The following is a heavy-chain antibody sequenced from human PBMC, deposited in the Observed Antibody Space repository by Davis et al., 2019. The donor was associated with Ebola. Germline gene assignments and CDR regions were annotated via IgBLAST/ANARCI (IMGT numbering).Heavy chain of an antibody. CDR3: TADMSAGGLDY. V-gene: IGHV3-9*01. CDR1: ESILNDHA. J-gene: IGHJ4*02. Sequence: SLKISCGNSESILNDHAMHWVRQGPGKGLEWVAGVSLKSGRIDYADSVRGRFTASRDNAQRSLDLEMNYLRTDDTALYYCTADMSAGGLDYWGQGALVIVSP. CDR2: VSLKSGRI. D-gene: IGHD6-13*01.